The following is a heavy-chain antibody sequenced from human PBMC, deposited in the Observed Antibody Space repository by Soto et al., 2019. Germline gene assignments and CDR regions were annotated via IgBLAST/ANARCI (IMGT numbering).Heavy chain of an antibody. D-gene: IGHD2-8*02. J-gene: IGHJ4*02. CDR1: GFTFTGYS. CDR3: ARDCPGGSYYDY. CDR2: ISSNGGST. V-gene: IGHV3-64*01. Sequence: EVQLVESGGGLVQPGGSLRLSCAASGFTFTGYSMHWVRQAPGKGLEYVSGISSNGGSTNYANSVKGRFTISRDNSKNTLYLHMDSLRAEDMAVYYCARDCPGGSYYDYWGQGTLVTVSS.